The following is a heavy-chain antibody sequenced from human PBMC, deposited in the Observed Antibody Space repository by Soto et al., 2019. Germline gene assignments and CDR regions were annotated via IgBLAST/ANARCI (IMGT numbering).Heavy chain of an antibody. J-gene: IGHJ6*02. D-gene: IGHD1-26*01. V-gene: IGHV5-51*01. CDR3: VRYRSRDYYYGMDV. CDR2: IYPGDSDR. Sequence: GESLKISCKGSGYTFDNYWIGWVRQMPGRGLEWMAIIYPGDSDRRYSPSFQGQVTISADQSISTAYLQWSSLKASDTANYYCVRYRSRDYYYGMDVWGQGTTVTVSS. CDR1: GYTFDNYW.